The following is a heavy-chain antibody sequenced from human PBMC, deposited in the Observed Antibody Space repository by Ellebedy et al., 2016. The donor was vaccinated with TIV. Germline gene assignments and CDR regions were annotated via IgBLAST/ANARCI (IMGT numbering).Heavy chain of an antibody. V-gene: IGHV1-18*01. CDR2: ISAYNGNT. D-gene: IGHD3-22*01. CDR3: ARAGRAYYYDSSAMGGAFDI. J-gene: IGHJ3*02. CDR1: GYTFSSYG. Sequence: ASVKVSCKASGYTFSSYGISWVRQAPGQGLEWKGWISAYNGNTNYAQKLQGRVTMTTDTSTSTAYMELSRLRSDDTAVYYCARAGRAYYYDSSAMGGAFDIWGQGTMVTVSS.